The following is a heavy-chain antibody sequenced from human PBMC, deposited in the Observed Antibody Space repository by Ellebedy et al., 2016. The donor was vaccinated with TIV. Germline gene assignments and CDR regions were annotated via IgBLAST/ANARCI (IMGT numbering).Heavy chain of an antibody. D-gene: IGHD2/OR15-2a*01. CDR1: EYSFTNYW. Sequence: GESLKISCRTYEYSFTNYWIAWVRQLPGKGLEWIGIIYPGDTSPRYGPSFQGQVTISADTSSNTAYLQLRTLKTSDTAMYYCARHGAWPFYYYDYWGQGTLVTVSS. CDR2: IYPGDTSP. J-gene: IGHJ4*02. CDR3: ARHGAWPFYYYDY. V-gene: IGHV5-51*01.